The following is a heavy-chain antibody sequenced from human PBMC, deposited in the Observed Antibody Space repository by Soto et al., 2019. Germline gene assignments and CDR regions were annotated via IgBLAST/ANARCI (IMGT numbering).Heavy chain of an antibody. J-gene: IGHJ5*02. V-gene: IGHV3-23*01. D-gene: IGHD6-19*01. CDR1: GFTFSSYA. Sequence: EVQLLESGGGLVQPGGSLRLSCAASGFTFSSYAMSWVCQAPGKGLEWVSVISGSGGSTYYADSVKGRFTISRDNSKNTLYLQMNSLRADDTAVYYCAKDQLAVAGLNWFDPWGQGTLVTVSS. CDR3: AKDQLAVAGLNWFDP. CDR2: ISGSGGST.